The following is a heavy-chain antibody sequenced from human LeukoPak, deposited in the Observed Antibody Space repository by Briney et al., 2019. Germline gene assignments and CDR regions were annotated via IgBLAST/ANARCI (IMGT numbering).Heavy chain of an antibody. J-gene: IGHJ6*03. CDR1: GFTFSSYW. CDR2: VKQDGSEK. D-gene: IGHD6-13*01. V-gene: IGHV3-7*01. Sequence: GGSLRLSCAASGFTFSSYWMSWVRQAPGKGLEWVANVKQDGSEKYYVDSVKGRFTISRDNAKNSLYLQMNSLRAEDTAVYYCAREGYSSSWYPYYYYYYMDVWGKGTTVTISS. CDR3: AREGYSSSWYPYYYYYYMDV.